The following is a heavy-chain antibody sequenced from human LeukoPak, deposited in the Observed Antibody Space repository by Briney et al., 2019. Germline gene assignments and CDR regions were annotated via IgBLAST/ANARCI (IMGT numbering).Heavy chain of an antibody. CDR3: ARDYSGYDGFDY. Sequence: SVKVSCKASGGTFSSYAISWVRQAPGQGLEWMGGIIPIFGTANYAQKFQGRVTITADKSTSTAYMELSSLRSEDTAVYYCARDYSGYDGFDYWGQGTLVTVSS. CDR1: GGTFSSYA. V-gene: IGHV1-69*06. D-gene: IGHD5-12*01. J-gene: IGHJ4*02. CDR2: IIPIFGTA.